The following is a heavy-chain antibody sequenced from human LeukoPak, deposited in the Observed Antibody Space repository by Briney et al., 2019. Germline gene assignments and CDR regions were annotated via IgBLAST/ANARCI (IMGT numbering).Heavy chain of an antibody. CDR1: GFTFSSYW. CDR3: AREGAGGYDY. V-gene: IGHV3-74*01. CDR2: VNRDGSST. J-gene: IGHJ4*02. D-gene: IGHD3-16*01. Sequence: TGGSLRLSCAASGFTFSSYWMHWVRHAPGKGLVWVSRVNRDGSSTDYADSVKGRFTISRDNAKSTLFLQMNSLRAEDTAVYYCAREGAGGYDYWGQGTLVTVSS.